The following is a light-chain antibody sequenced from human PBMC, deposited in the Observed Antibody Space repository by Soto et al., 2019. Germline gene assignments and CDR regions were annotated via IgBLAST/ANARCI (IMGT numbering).Light chain of an antibody. J-gene: IGLJ1*01. Sequence: QSALTQPRSVSGSPGQSVTISCTGTSGDVGGYNYVSWYQQHPGKAPKLMIYDVSERPSGVPDRFSGSKSGNTASLTISGLQAEEEADYYCCSYAGSFTLYVFGTGTKVTVL. CDR2: DVS. V-gene: IGLV2-11*01. CDR1: SGDVGGYNY. CDR3: CSYAGSFTLYV.